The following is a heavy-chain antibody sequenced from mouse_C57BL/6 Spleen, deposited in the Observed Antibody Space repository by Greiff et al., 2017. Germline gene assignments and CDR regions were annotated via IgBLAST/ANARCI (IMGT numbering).Heavy chain of an antibody. Sequence: DVQLQESGGGLVKPGGSLKLSCAASGFTFSSYAMSWVRQTPEKRLEWVATISDGGSYTYYPDNVKGRFTISRDNAKNNLYRQMSHLKSEDTAMYYCARGVSSSGWFAYWGQGTLVTVSA. J-gene: IGHJ3*01. CDR2: ISDGGSYT. CDR1: GFTFSSYA. CDR3: ARGVSSSGWFAY. D-gene: IGHD1-1*01. V-gene: IGHV5-4*01.